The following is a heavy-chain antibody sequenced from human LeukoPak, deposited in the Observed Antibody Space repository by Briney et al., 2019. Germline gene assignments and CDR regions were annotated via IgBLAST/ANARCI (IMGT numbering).Heavy chain of an antibody. D-gene: IGHD3-10*01. Sequence: GGSLRLSCAASRFTFSSYSMNWVRQAPGKGLEWVSSISSSSSYIYYADSVKGRFTISRDNAKNSLYLQMNSLRAEGTAVYYCARESGLDGSGYFDYWGQGTLVTVSS. J-gene: IGHJ4*02. CDR2: ISSSSSYI. V-gene: IGHV3-21*01. CDR3: ARESGLDGSGYFDY. CDR1: RFTFSSYS.